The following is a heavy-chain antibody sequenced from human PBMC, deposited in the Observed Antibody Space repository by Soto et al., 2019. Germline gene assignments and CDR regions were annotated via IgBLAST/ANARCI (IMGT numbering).Heavy chain of an antibody. D-gene: IGHD1-26*01. CDR3: ARPGRDEYSGSYASAFDI. CDR1: GGSISSGYYY. Sequence: SETLSLTCSVSGGSISSGYYYWSWIRQPPGKGLEWIGNIYYSGNTYYNPSLKSRLIISIDTSKNQFSLKVGSVTAADTAVYYCARPGRDEYSGSYASAFDIWGQGTTVTVSS. CDR2: IYYSGNT. V-gene: IGHV4-30-4*01. J-gene: IGHJ3*02.